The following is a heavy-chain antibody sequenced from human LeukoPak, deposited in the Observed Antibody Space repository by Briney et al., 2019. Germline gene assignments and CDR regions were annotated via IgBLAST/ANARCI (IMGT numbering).Heavy chain of an antibody. V-gene: IGHV4-39*01. CDR3: AHFKGGSFDF. Sequence: SETLSLTCTVSGGSISSSNYYWAWIPQPPGKGLEWIGSIYYSGNTYYNPSLKSRVTISVDTSKNQFSLKLTSVTAADTAVYYCAHFKGGSFDFWGQGTMVTVSS. CDR1: GGSISSSNYY. CDR2: IYYSGNT. J-gene: IGHJ3*01. D-gene: IGHD1-26*01.